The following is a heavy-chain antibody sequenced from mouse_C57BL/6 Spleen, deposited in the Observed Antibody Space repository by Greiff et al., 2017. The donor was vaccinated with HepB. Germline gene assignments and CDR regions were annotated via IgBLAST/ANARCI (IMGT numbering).Heavy chain of an antibody. V-gene: IGHV1-52*01. CDR2: IDPSDSET. CDR1: GYTFTSYW. D-gene: IGHD3-2*02. J-gene: IGHJ4*01. CDR3: AREGSSGPDYYAMDY. Sequence: QVQLQQPGAELVRPGSSVKLSCKASGYTFTSYWMHWVKQRPIQGLEWIGNIDPSDSETHYNQKFKDKATLTVDKSSSTAYMQLSSLTSEDSAVYYCAREGSSGPDYYAMDYWGQGTSVTVSS.